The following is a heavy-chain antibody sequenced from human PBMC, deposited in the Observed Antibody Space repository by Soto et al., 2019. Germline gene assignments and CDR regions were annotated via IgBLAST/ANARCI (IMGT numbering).Heavy chain of an antibody. CDR1: GFTFSNYA. D-gene: IGHD2-21*01. Sequence: DVQLLESGGGLVHPGESLRLSCEASGFTFSNYAMTWVRQAPGKGLAWVSTISYSGGDTYSTDSVKGRFTISRDNSKNTLYLQINSLPAEDTAVYYCRGQTVVATSAGRWFDPWGQGTLVTVSS. J-gene: IGHJ5*02. CDR3: RGQTVVATSAGRWFDP. V-gene: IGHV3-23*01. CDR2: ISYSGGDT.